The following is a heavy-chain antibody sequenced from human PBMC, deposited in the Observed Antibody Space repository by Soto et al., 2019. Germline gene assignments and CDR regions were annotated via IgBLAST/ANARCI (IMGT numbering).Heavy chain of an antibody. D-gene: IGHD2-15*01. Sequence: EVQLVESGGGLVRPGGSLRLSCAGSGFTFSTYSMNWVRQAPGQGLEWVSTISRDSESIYYADSVRGRFTISRDNAKKSLYLQMNSLRVEDTAVYYCAIDEVVVDSWAFGFWGQGTMVTVSA. CDR1: GFTFSTYS. J-gene: IGHJ3*01. CDR2: ISRDSESI. V-gene: IGHV3-21*01. CDR3: AIDEVVVDSWAFGF.